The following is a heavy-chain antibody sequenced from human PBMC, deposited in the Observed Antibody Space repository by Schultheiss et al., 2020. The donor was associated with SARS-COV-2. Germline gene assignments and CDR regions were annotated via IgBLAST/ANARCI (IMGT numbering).Heavy chain of an antibody. D-gene: IGHD3-3*01. CDR2: ISSSGSTI. V-gene: IGHV3-48*04. CDR1: GFTFSSYS. J-gene: IGHJ4*02. Sequence: GESLKISCAASGFTFSSYSMNWVRQAPGKGLEWVSYISSSGSTIYYADSVKGRFTISRDNAKNSLYLQMNSLRAEDTAVYYCARFYEAFLEWLFLPYWGQGTLVTVSS. CDR3: ARFYEAFLEWLFLPY.